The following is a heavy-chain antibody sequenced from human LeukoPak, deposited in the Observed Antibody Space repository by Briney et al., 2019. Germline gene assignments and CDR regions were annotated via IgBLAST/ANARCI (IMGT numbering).Heavy chain of an antibody. Sequence: ASVKVSCKASGYTFTGYYMHWARQAPGQGLEWMGWINPNSGGTNYAQKFQGRVTMTRDTSISTAYMELSRLRSDDTAVYYCARVRTTVAASHLDYWGQGTLVTVSS. D-gene: IGHD4-23*01. V-gene: IGHV1-2*02. J-gene: IGHJ4*02. CDR2: INPNSGGT. CDR3: ARVRTTVAASHLDY. CDR1: GYTFTGYY.